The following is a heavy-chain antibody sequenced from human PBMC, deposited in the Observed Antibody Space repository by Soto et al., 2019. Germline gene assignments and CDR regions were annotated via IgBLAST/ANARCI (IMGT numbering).Heavy chain of an antibody. CDR3: ARDRKRYSSSWSPNYYFDY. V-gene: IGHV4-31*03. CDR2: IYYSGST. J-gene: IGHJ4*02. D-gene: IGHD6-13*01. CDR1: GGSISSGGYY. Sequence: LSLTCTVSGGSISSGGYYWSWIRQHPGKGLEWIGYIYYSGSTYYNPSLKSRVTISVDTSKTQFSLKLSSVTAADTAVYYCARDRKRYSSSWSPNYYFDYWGQGTLVTVSS.